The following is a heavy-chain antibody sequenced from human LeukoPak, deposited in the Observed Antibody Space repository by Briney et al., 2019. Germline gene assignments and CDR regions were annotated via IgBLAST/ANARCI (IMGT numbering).Heavy chain of an antibody. CDR2: ISYDGSNK. V-gene: IGHV3-30*18. Sequence: GRSLRLSCAASGFTFSSYGMHWVRQAPGKGLEWVAVISYDGSNKYYADSVKGRFTISRDNSKNTLYLQTNSLGAEDTAVYYCAKVPGYSSGWYYFDYWGQGTLVTVSS. CDR1: GFTFSSYG. CDR3: AKVPGYSSGWYYFDY. J-gene: IGHJ4*02. D-gene: IGHD6-19*01.